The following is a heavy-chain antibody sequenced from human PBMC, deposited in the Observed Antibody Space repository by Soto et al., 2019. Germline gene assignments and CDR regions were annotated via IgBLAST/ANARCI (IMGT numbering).Heavy chain of an antibody. V-gene: IGHV4-59*08. Sequence: QVQLQESGPGLVKPSETLSLTCTVSGGSISGYYYSWIRQPPGKGLEYIGYIYYRGPTNYNPSLKSRVTISVDTSKNQLSLHLSSVTVADTAIYFCARHDQIAKFENGLDVWGQGTTVTV. D-gene: IGHD3-16*01. CDR3: ARHDQIAKFENGLDV. CDR2: IYYRGPT. J-gene: IGHJ6*02. CDR1: GGSISGYY.